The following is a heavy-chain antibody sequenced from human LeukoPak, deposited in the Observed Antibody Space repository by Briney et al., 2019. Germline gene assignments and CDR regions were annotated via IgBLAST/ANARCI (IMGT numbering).Heavy chain of an antibody. Sequence: SETLSLTCSVSSSSISSTSFYWGWIRQPPGKGLEWIGTIYYSGSTYYNSSLKSRVTISVDTSKNQFSLKLSSVTAADTAIYYCARLPLRGYISGVVDHWGQGTLVTVSS. V-gene: IGHV4-39*01. J-gene: IGHJ4*02. CDR2: IYYSGST. CDR3: ARLPLRGYISGVVDH. D-gene: IGHD6-19*01. CDR1: SSSISSTSFY.